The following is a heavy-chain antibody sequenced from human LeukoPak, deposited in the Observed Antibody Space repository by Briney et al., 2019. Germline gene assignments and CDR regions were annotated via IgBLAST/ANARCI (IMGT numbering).Heavy chain of an antibody. CDR1: EGTFGGYS. CDR2: INPIFNIL. Sequence: GSSVKVSCKASEGTFGGYSIDWVRQAPGQGLDWVGGINPIFNILYYALNFQGRVTITADESTNTAYLELDSLKHDDTAVYYCAAGRRLGELFFDYWGQGTLVTVSS. CDR3: AAGRRLGELFFDY. J-gene: IGHJ4*02. V-gene: IGHV1-69*01. D-gene: IGHD3-10*01.